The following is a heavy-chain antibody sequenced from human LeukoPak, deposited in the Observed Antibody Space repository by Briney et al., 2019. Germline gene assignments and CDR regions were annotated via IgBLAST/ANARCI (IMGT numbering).Heavy chain of an antibody. Sequence: PSETLSLTCAVYGGSFSGYYWNWIRQPPGKGLQWIGQINHSGSTNYNPSLKSRVTISVDTSKTQFSLKLSSVTAADTAVYYCARAGYDYIWGSYRVNWFDPWGQGTLVTVSS. CDR1: GGSFSGYY. J-gene: IGHJ5*02. CDR2: INHSGST. CDR3: ARAGYDYIWGSYRVNWFDP. V-gene: IGHV4-34*01. D-gene: IGHD3-16*02.